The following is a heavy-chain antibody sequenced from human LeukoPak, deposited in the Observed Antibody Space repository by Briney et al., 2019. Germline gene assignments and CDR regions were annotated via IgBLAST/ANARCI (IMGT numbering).Heavy chain of an antibody. D-gene: IGHD3-16*01. CDR3: TTLYAGTMDY. V-gene: IGHV3-74*01. CDR1: GFSFNTYW. Sequence: GGSLRLSCAASGFSFNTYWMCWVRQVPGKGLMWVSRIQSDGSSTSYADSVKGRFTISRDNAKNTLYLQMNNLRAEDTAVYYCTTLYAGTMDYWGQGTLVTVSS. J-gene: IGHJ4*02. CDR2: IQSDGSST.